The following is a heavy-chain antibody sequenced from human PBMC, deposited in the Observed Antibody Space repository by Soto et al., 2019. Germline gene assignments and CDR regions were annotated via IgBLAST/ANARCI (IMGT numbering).Heavy chain of an antibody. CDR3: GTSDTKGAIDY. CDR2: ISGSGSST. V-gene: IGHV3-23*01. Sequence: WGSLRLSCSASGFTFSSYAMSWVRQAPGKGLEWVSAISGSGSSTYYADSLKGRFTISRDNSKNTLYLQMNGLSVEDTAIYYCGTSDTKGAIDYWGQGPLVTVPQ. J-gene: IGHJ4*02. CDR1: GFTFSSYA.